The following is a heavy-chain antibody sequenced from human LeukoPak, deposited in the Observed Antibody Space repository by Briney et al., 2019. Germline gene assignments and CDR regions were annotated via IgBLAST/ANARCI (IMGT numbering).Heavy chain of an antibody. Sequence: GASLRLSCAASGFTFRSYWMSWVRQAPGKGLEWVANINADGSETYYVDSVKGRFAISRDNARNSLYLHINSLRAEDTALYYCARDPDPGTADYWGQGTLVTVSS. CDR2: INADGSET. J-gene: IGHJ4*02. CDR3: ARDPDPGTADY. CDR1: GFTFRSYW. V-gene: IGHV3-7*01. D-gene: IGHD1-7*01.